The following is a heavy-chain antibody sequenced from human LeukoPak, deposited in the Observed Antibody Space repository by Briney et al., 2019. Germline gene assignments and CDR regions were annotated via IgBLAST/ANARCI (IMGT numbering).Heavy chain of an antibody. Sequence: GGSLRLSCAASGFTFSSYEMNWVRQAPGKGLEWVSYISSRGDTIYYADSVKGRFTISRDNTKKSLYLQMDSLRAEDTAVYFCARDLAVGRWPLWHFDLWGRGTLVTVSS. CDR3: ARDLAVGRWPLWHFDL. J-gene: IGHJ2*01. CDR2: ISSRGDTI. D-gene: IGHD5-24*01. V-gene: IGHV3-48*03. CDR1: GFTFSSYE.